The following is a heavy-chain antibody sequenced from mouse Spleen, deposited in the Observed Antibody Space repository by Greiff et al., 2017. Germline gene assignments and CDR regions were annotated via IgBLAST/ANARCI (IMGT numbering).Heavy chain of an antibody. CDR1: GFTFSSYA. J-gene: IGHJ1*01. CDR2: ISSGGGNT. CDR3: ARHKLGHWYFDV. V-gene: IGHV5-9-3*01. Sequence: DVHLVESGGGLVKLGGSLKLSCAASGFTFSSYAMSWVRQTPEKRLEWVATISSGGGNTYYPDSVKGRFTISRDNAKNTLYLQMSSLKSEDTAMYYCARHKLGHWYFDVWGAGTTVTVSS. D-gene: IGHD4-1*01.